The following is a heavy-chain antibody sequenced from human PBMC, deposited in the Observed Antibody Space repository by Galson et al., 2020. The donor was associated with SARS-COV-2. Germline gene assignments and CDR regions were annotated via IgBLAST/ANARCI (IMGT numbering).Heavy chain of an antibody. CDR1: GYTFNTYG. J-gene: IGHJ3*02. D-gene: IGHD3-3*01. V-gene: IGHV1-18*01. CDR2: FSPNSGNT. CDR3: ARDWSTSIRGAFDI. Sequence: ASVKVSCKSSGYTFNTYGISWVRQSPGQGLEWMGWFSPNSGNTYYAQKFQGRVTLIRDKFSSTVYMELRGLTSDDAARYYCARDWSTSIRGAFDIWGQGTHVTVSS.